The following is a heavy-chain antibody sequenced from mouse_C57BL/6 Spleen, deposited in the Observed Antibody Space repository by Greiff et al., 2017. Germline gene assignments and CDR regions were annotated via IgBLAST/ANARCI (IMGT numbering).Heavy chain of an antibody. V-gene: IGHV1-61*01. CDR2: IYPSDGET. CDR1: GYTFTSYW. Sequence: QVQLQQPGAELVRPGSSVKLSCKASGYTFTSYWMHWVKQRPGQGLEWIGNIYPSDGETHYNQKFKGKATLTVDKSSSTAYMQLSSLTSEDSAVYYCAREDGYYPWFAYWGQGTLVTVSA. J-gene: IGHJ3*01. CDR3: AREDGYYPWFAY. D-gene: IGHD2-3*01.